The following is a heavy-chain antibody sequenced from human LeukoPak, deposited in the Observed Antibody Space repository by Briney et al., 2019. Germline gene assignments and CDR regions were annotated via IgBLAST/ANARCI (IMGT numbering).Heavy chain of an antibody. CDR3: ARDLGIAAAGKSRFDP. V-gene: IGHV1-18*01. CDR1: GYTFTSYG. Sequence: GESLKISCKGSGYTFTSYGISWVRQAPGQGLEWMGWIGAYNGNTNYAQKLQGRVTMTTDTSTSTAYMELRSLRSDDTAVYYCARDLGIAAAGKSRFDPWGQGTLVTVSS. J-gene: IGHJ5*02. D-gene: IGHD6-13*01. CDR2: IGAYNGNT.